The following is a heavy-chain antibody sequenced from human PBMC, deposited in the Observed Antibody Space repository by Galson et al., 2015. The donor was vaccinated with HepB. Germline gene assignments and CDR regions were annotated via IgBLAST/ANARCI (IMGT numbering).Heavy chain of an antibody. D-gene: IGHD1-26*01. CDR1: GYTFTNYY. CDR2: INPSGGST. CDR3: ASSSGSLYARDAFDL. V-gene: IGHV1-46*04. Sequence: SVKVSCKASGYTFTNYYLHWVRQAPGQGLEWMGIINPSGGSTTYAQKLQGGVTMTRDTSTSTVYMELSSLRSEDTAVYYCASSSGSLYARDAFDLWGQGTMVTVSS. J-gene: IGHJ3*01.